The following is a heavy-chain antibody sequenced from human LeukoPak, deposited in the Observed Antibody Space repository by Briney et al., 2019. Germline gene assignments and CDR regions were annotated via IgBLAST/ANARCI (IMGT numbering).Heavy chain of an antibody. Sequence: SETLSLTCAVYGGSFSGYYWSWIRQPPGKGLEWIGEINHSGSTNYNPSLKSRVTISVDTSKNQFSLKLSSVTAADTAVYYCARDRRVVPAAPHYYYYYMDVWGKGTTVTVSS. J-gene: IGHJ6*03. CDR1: GGSFSGYY. CDR2: INHSGST. CDR3: ARDRRVVPAAPHYYYYYMDV. V-gene: IGHV4-34*01. D-gene: IGHD2-2*01.